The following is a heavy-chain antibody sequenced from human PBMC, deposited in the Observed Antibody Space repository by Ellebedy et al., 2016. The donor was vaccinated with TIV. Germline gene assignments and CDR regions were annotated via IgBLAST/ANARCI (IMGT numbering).Heavy chain of an antibody. Sequence: PGGSLRLSCAASGFTFNRHSMTWVRRAPGKGLEWVSYSGSTGSAIYYADSVKGRFTISRDNAKNSLYLQMNSLRDEDTAVYYWASSGHYDSGALFDNWGQGTLVTVSS. CDR2: SGSTGSAI. D-gene: IGHD3-22*01. J-gene: IGHJ4*02. V-gene: IGHV3-48*02. CDR1: GFTFNRHS. CDR3: ASSGHYDSGALFDN.